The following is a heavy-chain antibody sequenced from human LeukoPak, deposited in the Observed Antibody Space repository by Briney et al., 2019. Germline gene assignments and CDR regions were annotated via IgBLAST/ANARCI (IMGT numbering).Heavy chain of an antibody. D-gene: IGHD3-22*01. CDR3: ARQYYYDSSGYRLNWFDP. CDR1: GGSISSGSYY. J-gene: IGHJ5*02. Sequence: SETLSLTCTVSGGSISSGSYYWSWIRQPPGKGLEWIGYIYYSGSTNYNPSLKSRVTISVDTSKNQFSLKLSSVTAADTAVYYCARQYYYDSSGYRLNWFDPWGQGTLVTVSS. V-gene: IGHV4-61*01. CDR2: IYYSGST.